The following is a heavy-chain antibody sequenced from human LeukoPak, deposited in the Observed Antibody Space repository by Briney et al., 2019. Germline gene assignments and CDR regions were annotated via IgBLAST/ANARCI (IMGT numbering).Heavy chain of an antibody. CDR2: ISYDGSNK. CDR1: GFTFSRYG. J-gene: IGHJ4*02. CDR3: AKILGYCSGGSCLFDY. Sequence: PGGSLRLSCAASGFTFSRYGMHWVRQAPGKGLEWVAVISYDGSNKYYADSVKGRFTISRDNSKNTLYLQMNSLRAEDTAVYYCAKILGYCSGGSCLFDYWGQGTLVTVSS. V-gene: IGHV3-30*18. D-gene: IGHD2-15*01.